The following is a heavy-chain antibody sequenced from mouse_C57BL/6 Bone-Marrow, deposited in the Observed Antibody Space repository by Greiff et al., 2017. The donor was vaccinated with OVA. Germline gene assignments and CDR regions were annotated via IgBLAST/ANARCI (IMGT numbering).Heavy chain of an antibody. Sequence: QVQLQQPGAELVKPGASVKLSCKASGYTFTSYWMQWVKQRPGQGLEWIGEIDPSDSYTNYNQKFKGKATLTVDTSSSTAYMQLSSLTSEDSAVDYGARPVTTGAPLDVADWGTGTTVTVSA. CDR2: IDPSDSYT. J-gene: IGHJ1*03. CDR3: ARPVTTGAPLDVAD. V-gene: IGHV1-50*01. D-gene: IGHD1-1*01. CDR1: GYTFTSYW.